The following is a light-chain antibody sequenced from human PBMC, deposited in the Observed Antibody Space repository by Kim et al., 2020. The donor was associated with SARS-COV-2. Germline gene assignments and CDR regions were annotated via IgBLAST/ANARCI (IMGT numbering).Light chain of an antibody. Sequence: DIVMTQSPLSLPVTLGQPASISCRSSQSLVYSDGNTYLSWFQQRPGQSPRRLIYKVSNRDSGVPDRFSGSGSGTDLTLKITRVEAEDVGIYYCMQGTRSPPNTFGQGTKLEI. J-gene: IGKJ2*01. CDR2: KVS. CDR1: QSLVYSDGNTY. V-gene: IGKV2-30*01. CDR3: MQGTRSPPNT.